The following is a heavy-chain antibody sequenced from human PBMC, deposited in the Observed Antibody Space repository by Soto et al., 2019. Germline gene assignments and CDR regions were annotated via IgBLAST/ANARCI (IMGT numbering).Heavy chain of an antibody. CDR2: ISSSSSTI. J-gene: IGHJ6*02. Sequence: PGGSLRLSCAASGFTFSSYSMNWVRQAPGKGLEWVSYISSSSSTIYYSDSVKGRFTISRDNAKNSLYLQMNSLRDEDTAVYYCARGPYLSVVYYYGMDVWGQGPTVTVSS. CDR1: GFTFSSYS. V-gene: IGHV3-48*02. CDR3: ARGPYLSVVYYYGMDV.